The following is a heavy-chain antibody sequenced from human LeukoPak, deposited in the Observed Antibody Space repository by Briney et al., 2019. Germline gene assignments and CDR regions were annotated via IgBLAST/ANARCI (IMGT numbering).Heavy chain of an antibody. Sequence: PSETLSLTCAVYGGSFSGYYWSWIRQPPGKGLEWIGEINHSGSTNYNPSLKSRVTISVDRSKNQFSLKLSSVTAADTAVYYCARVRAVAGEYYFDYWGQGTLVTVSS. V-gene: IGHV4-34*01. CDR2: INHSGST. CDR1: GGSFSGYY. J-gene: IGHJ4*02. D-gene: IGHD6-19*01. CDR3: ARVRAVAGEYYFDY.